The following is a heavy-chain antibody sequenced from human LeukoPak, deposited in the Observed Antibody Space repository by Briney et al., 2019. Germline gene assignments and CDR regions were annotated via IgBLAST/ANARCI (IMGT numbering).Heavy chain of an antibody. D-gene: IGHD1-20*01. J-gene: IGHJ4*02. V-gene: IGHV4-31*03. CDR2: IYYSGST. CDR3: ASGREITATLPY. CDR1: GGSISSGDYY. Sequence: SQTLSLTCTVSGGSISSGDYYWSWIRQHPGKGLEWIGYIYYSGSTYYNPSLKSRVTISVDTSKNQFSLNLNSVTAADTAVYYCASGREITATLPYWGQGTLITDSS.